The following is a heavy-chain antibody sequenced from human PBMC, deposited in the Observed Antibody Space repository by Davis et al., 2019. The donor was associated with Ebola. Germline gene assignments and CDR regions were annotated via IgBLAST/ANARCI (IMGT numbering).Heavy chain of an antibody. V-gene: IGHV3-23*01. Sequence: GGSLRLSCAASGFTFNSYAMSWVRQAPGKGLEWVSAISGSGGSTYYADSVKGRFTISRDNSKNTLYLQMNSLRAEDTAVYYCARVRSRSSSLRLDYYGMDVWGQGTTVTVSS. CDR1: GFTFNSYA. D-gene: IGHD6-6*01. CDR2: ISGSGGST. J-gene: IGHJ6*02. CDR3: ARVRSRSSSLRLDYYGMDV.